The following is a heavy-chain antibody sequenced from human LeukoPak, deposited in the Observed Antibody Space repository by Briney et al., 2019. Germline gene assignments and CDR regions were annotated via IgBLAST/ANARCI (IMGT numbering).Heavy chain of an antibody. D-gene: IGHD6-19*01. J-gene: IGHJ4*02. V-gene: IGHV3-23*01. CDR3: AKDRRLIIAVAGNYFDY. Sequence: GGSLRLSCAASGFTFSSCAMSWVRQAPGKGLKWVSAISGSGGSTYYADSVKGRFTISRDNSKNTLYLQMNSLRAEDTAVYYCAKDRRLIIAVAGNYFDYWGQGTLVTVSS. CDR1: GFTFSSCA. CDR2: ISGSGGST.